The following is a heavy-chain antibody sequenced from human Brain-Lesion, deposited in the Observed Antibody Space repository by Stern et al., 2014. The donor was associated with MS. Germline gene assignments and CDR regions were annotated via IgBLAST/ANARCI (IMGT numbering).Heavy chain of an antibody. D-gene: IGHD3-10*01. CDR2: IYPGDSDT. J-gene: IGHJ4*02. V-gene: IGHV5-51*01. CDR1: GYSFTSYW. Sequence: EVQLVESGAEVKKPGESLKISCKGSGYSFTSYWIGWGRQLPGKGLEWMGIIYPGDSDTRYSPSFQGQGTISPDRSISTAYLQWSSLKASDSAMYYCARRGPESGGIDYWGQGTLVTVSS. CDR3: ARRGPESGGIDY.